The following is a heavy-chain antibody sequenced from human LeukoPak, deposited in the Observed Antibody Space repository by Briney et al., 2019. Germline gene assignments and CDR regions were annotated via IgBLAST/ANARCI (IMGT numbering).Heavy chain of an antibody. CDR1: PVTFGTSA. V-gene: IGHV3-23*01. CDR2: VSAGGSNT. D-gene: IGHD2-15*01. CDR3: ARSRYDDY. Sequence: HSGGSLRLSCVGSPVTFGTSAMSWVRQAPGKGLEWVSAVSAGGSNTYYADSVEGRFTISRDNAKNSLYLQMDGLRVEDTAVYYCARSRYDDYWGQGTLVTVSS. J-gene: IGHJ4*02.